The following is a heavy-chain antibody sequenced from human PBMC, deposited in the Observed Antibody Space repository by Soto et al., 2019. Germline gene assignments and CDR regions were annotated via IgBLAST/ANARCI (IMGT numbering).Heavy chain of an antibody. V-gene: IGHV2-5*02. Sequence: QITLKESGPTLVRPTQTLTLTCAFSGFSLSTSGVGVGWIRQPPGKALEWLAVIYWDDSKHYSPSRRSRLTITIDTANNPVVPTMTNKDPIDAGTSYCANKGTEGWPLDYWGQGTLVTVSS. CDR3: ANKGTEGWPLDY. D-gene: IGHD1-1*01. CDR1: GFSLSTSGVG. CDR2: IYWDDSK. J-gene: IGHJ4*02.